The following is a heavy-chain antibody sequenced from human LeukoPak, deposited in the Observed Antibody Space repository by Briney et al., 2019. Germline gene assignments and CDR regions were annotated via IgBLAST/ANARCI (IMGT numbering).Heavy chain of an antibody. Sequence: ASVKVSCKASGYTFTSYAITWVRQAPGQGLEWMGWINPNSGGTNYAQKFQGRVTMTRDTSISTAYMELSRLRSDDTAVYYCATSPPPYSGSYYPGFDPWGQGTLVTVSS. V-gene: IGHV1-2*02. J-gene: IGHJ5*02. CDR1: GYTFTSYA. D-gene: IGHD1-26*01. CDR3: ATSPPPYSGSYYPGFDP. CDR2: INPNSGGT.